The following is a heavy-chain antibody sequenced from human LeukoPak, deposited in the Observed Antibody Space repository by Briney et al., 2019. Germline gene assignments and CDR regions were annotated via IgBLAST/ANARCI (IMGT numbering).Heavy chain of an antibody. CDR2: VNPSGGST. D-gene: IGHD3-22*01. J-gene: IGHJ4*02. Sequence: ASVKVSCXASGYTFASYYMHWVRQAPGQGLEWMGIVNPSGGSTSYAQKFQGRVTMTRDTSTSTVYVELSSLRSEDTAVYYCARDSSGYYYRFDYWGQGTLVTVSS. V-gene: IGHV1-46*03. CDR1: GYTFASYY. CDR3: ARDSSGYYYRFDY.